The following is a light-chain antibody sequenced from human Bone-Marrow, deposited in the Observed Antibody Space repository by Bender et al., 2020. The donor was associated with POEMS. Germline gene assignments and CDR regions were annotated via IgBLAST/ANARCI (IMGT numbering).Light chain of an antibody. CDR2: DDR. CDR1: NIGRKS. V-gene: IGLV3-21*02. J-gene: IGLJ3*02. CDR3: QVWDDNSHRKV. Sequence: YVLTQPPSVSVAPGQTASLTCVGDNIGRKSVHWYQQKPGQAPALVVYDDRDRPSGVPERFSGSTSGNTATLTISGVESGDEADFYCQVWDDNSHRKVFGGGTKLTVL.